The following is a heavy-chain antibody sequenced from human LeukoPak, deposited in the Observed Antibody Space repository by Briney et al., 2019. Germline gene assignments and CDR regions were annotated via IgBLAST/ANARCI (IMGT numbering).Heavy chain of an antibody. Sequence: GGSLRLSCAASGFTFSSYSMDWVRQAPGKGLEWVSYISSSSSTIYYADSVKGRFTISRDNAKNSLYLQMNSLRAEDTAVYYCARVVQQLVSYYYYGMAVWGQGTTVTVSS. CDR3: ARVVQQLVSYYYYGMAV. CDR2: ISSSSSTI. CDR1: GFTFSSYS. D-gene: IGHD6-13*01. J-gene: IGHJ6*02. V-gene: IGHV3-48*01.